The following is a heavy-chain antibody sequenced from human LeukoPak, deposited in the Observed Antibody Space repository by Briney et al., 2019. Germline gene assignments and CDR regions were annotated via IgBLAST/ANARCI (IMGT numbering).Heavy chain of an antibody. V-gene: IGHV1-69*01. D-gene: IGHD3-3*01. CDR1: GGTFSSYA. Sequence: EASVKVSCKASGGTFSSYAISWVRQAPGQGLEWMGGIIPIFGTANYAQKFQGRVTITADESTSTAYMELSSLRSEDTAVYYCAREPDYDFFFNWFDPWGQGALVTVSS. J-gene: IGHJ5*02. CDR2: IIPIFGTA. CDR3: AREPDYDFFFNWFDP.